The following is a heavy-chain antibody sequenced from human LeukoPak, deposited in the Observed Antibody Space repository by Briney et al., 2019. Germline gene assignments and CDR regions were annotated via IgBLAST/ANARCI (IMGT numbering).Heavy chain of an antibody. D-gene: IGHD1-14*01. CDR3: ATETIGRHYDY. Sequence: PGGSLRLSCAASGFSLSSSGINWVRQAPGKGLEWVSSIGSTGTDRYYADSVKGRFTISRDNAKNSLYLQMNSLRAEDTAVYYCATETIGRHYDYWGQGTLLTVSS. J-gene: IGHJ4*02. CDR2: IGSTGTDR. V-gene: IGHV3-21*01. CDR1: GFSLSSSG.